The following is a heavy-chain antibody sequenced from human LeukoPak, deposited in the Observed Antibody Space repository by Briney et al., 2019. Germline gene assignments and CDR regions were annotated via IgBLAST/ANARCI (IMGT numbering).Heavy chain of an antibody. CDR1: GFTLSSEW. V-gene: IGHV3-74*01. CDR2: IYRDGGRT. CDR3: AKETGSVVTLPSDY. J-gene: IGHJ4*02. D-gene: IGHD4-23*01. Sequence: GGSLRLSCAGSGFTLSSEWMHWVRQGPGKVLVWISRIYRDGGRTNYADSVKGRFTISRDNSKNTLYLQMNSLRTEDTAVYYCAKETGSVVTLPSDYWGQGTLVTVSS.